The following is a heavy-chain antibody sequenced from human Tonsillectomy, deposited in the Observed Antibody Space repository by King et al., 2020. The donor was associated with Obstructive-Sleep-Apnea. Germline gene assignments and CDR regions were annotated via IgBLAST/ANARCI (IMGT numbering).Heavy chain of an antibody. CDR1: GYTFTGYY. CDR3: ARGDLIAVAGTGVDY. Sequence: VQLVESGAEVKKPGASVKVSCKASGYTFTGYYMHWVRQAPGQGLEWMGWINPNSGGTNYAQKFQGWVTMTRDTSISTAYMELSRLRSDDTAVYYCARGDLIAVAGTGVDYWGQGTLVTVSS. CDR2: INPNSGGT. J-gene: IGHJ4*02. D-gene: IGHD6-19*01. V-gene: IGHV1-2*04.